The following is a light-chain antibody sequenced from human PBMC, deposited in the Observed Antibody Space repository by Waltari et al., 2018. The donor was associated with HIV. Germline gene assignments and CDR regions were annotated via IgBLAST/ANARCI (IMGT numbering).Light chain of an antibody. Sequence: DIQMTQSPSSLSASVGDRVTITCRAGQDTKNNLGWYQQQPGKAPRRLSYSASTLHTGVASRFRGGGSGTHFTLSIDGLQPEDAANYFCLQLSGLPRTFGQGT. CDR2: SAS. V-gene: IGKV1-17*01. CDR3: LQLSGLPRT. J-gene: IGKJ1*01. CDR1: QDTKNN.